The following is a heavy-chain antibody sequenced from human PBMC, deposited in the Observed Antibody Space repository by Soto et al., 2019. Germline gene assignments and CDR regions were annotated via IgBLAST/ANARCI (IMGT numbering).Heavy chain of an antibody. Sequence: ASVKVSCKASGYTFSSYYMHWLRQAPGQGLEWMGVINPSGDSTSYAQKFQGRVTITRDTSTSTLFMELSSLRSEDTAVYYCARGPPYCSSTSCPSYYYYGMEVWGQGTTVTVSS. D-gene: IGHD2-2*01. J-gene: IGHJ6*02. CDR3: ARGPPYCSSTSCPSYYYYGMEV. CDR2: INPSGDST. V-gene: IGHV1-46*01. CDR1: GYTFSSYY.